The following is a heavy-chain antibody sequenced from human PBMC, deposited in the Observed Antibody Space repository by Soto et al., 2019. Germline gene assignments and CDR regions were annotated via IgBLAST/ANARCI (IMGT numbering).Heavy chain of an antibody. Sequence: QVQLVQSGAEVKKPGASVKVSCKASGYTFTSYGISWVRQAPGQGLEWMGWISAYNGNTNYAQKLQGSVTMTPDTSTSTAYMELRSLRSDDTAVYYCARVHYYDSSGYPYYFDYWGQGTLVTVSS. CDR2: ISAYNGNT. CDR1: GYTFTSYG. J-gene: IGHJ4*02. V-gene: IGHV1-18*01. CDR3: ARVHYYDSSGYPYYFDY. D-gene: IGHD3-22*01.